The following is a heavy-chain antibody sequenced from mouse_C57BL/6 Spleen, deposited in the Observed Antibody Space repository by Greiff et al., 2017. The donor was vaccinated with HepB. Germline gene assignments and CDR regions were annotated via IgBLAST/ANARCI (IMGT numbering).Heavy chain of an antibody. CDR3: ARIYGSSYGAMDY. CDR2: INYDGSST. CDR1: GFTFSDYY. V-gene: IGHV5-16*01. J-gene: IGHJ4*01. D-gene: IGHD1-1*01. Sequence: EVQLVESEGGLVQPGSSMKLSCTASGFTFSDYYMAWVRQVPEKGLEWVANINYDGSSTYYLDSLKSRFIISRDNAKNILYLQMSSLKSEDTATYYCARIYGSSYGAMDYWGQGTSVTVSS.